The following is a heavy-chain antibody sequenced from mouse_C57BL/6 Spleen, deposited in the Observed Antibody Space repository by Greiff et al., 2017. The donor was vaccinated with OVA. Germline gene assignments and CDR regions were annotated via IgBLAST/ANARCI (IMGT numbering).Heavy chain of an antibody. V-gene: IGHV1-39*01. Sequence: FPLPPSFPSLVPPVSSVPLSCPASGSSFPAYNMNWVKQSNGKSLEWIGVINPNYGTTSYNQKFKGKATLTVDQSSSTAYMQLNSLTSEDSAVYYCADGYYVDWGQGTTLTVSS. CDR1: GSSFPAYN. D-gene: IGHD2-3*01. CDR3: ADGYYVD. J-gene: IGHJ2*01. CDR2: INPNYGTT.